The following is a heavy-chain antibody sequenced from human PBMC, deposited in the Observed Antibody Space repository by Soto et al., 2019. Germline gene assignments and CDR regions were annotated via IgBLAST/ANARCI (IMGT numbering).Heavy chain of an antibody. CDR2: IYHSGST. Sequence: QLQLQESGSGLVKPSQTLSVTCAVSGGSISSGGYSWSWIRQPPGKGLEWIGYIYHSGSTYYNPSLKSRVTISVDRSKTQFSLKLSSVTAADTAVYYCAIAGGLGAVAVDYWGQGTLVTVSS. V-gene: IGHV4-30-2*01. J-gene: IGHJ4*02. CDR1: GGSISSGGYS. D-gene: IGHD6-19*01. CDR3: AIAGGLGAVAVDY.